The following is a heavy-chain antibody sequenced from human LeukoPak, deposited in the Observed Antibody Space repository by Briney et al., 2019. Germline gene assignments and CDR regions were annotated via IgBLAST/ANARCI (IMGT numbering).Heavy chain of an antibody. J-gene: IGHJ4*02. CDR1: GGSISNYY. CDR2: IFYNGNT. D-gene: IGHD1-14*01. V-gene: IGHV4-59*01. CDR3: ARSGRIGASDS. Sequence: SETLSLTCTVSGGSISNYYWSWIRQSPGKGLEWIAYIFYNGNTNYNPSLKSRVTISVDTSKNQFSLKLGSVTAADTAVYYCARSGRIGASDSWGQGSLVTVSS.